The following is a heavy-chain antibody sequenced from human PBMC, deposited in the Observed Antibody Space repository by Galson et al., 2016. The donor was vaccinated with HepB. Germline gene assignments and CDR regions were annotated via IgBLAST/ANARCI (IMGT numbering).Heavy chain of an antibody. CDR2: IYHSGGT. J-gene: IGHJ4*02. V-gene: IGHV4-4*02. Sequence: ETLSLTCAVSGGSISSSNWWSWVRQPPGKGLEWIGQIYHSGGTNYNPSLKSRVTISVEKSKNHFSLKLTSVTAADTAVYYCARDPVGATLGGCAYWGQGTLVTGSS. D-gene: IGHD1-26*01. CDR1: GGSISSSNW. CDR3: ARDPVGATLGGCAY.